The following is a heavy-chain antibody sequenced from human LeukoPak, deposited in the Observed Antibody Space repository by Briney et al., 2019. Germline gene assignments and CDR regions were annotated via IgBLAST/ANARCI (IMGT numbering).Heavy chain of an antibody. D-gene: IGHD2-21*01. J-gene: IGHJ4*02. V-gene: IGHV4-39*07. CDR3: ASYSRWPNYFDY. Sequence: SETLSLTCTVSGGSISSGSNYWGWIRQPPGKGLEWIGSIYYSGSTYYNPSLKSRVTISVDTSKNQFSLKLSSVTAADTAVYYCASYSRWPNYFDYWGQGTLVTVSS. CDR2: IYYSGST. CDR1: GGSISSGSNY.